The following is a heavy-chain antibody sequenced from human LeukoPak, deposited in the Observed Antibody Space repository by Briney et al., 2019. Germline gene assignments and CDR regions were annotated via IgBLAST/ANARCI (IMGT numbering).Heavy chain of an antibody. Sequence: SVKVSCKASGYTFSSYAISWVRQAPGQGLEWMGGIIPIFGTANYAQKFQGRVTITADESTSTAYMELSGLRSEDTAVYYCARVGYCSSTSCHHLGFQFDPWGQGTLVTVSS. CDR1: GYTFSSYA. V-gene: IGHV1-69*13. D-gene: IGHD2-2*01. J-gene: IGHJ5*02. CDR3: ARVGYCSSTSCHHLGFQFDP. CDR2: IIPIFGTA.